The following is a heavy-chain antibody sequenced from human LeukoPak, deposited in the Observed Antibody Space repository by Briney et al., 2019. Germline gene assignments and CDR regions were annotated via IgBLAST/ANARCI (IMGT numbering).Heavy chain of an antibody. Sequence: PSETLSLTCTVSGGSISSSSYYWGWIRQPPGKGLEWIGSIYYSGSTYYNPSLKSRVTISVDTSKNQFSLKLSSVTAADTAVYYCARVWEYSSGWAGAFDIWGQGTMVTVSS. CDR2: IYYSGST. CDR1: GGSISSSSYY. D-gene: IGHD6-19*01. V-gene: IGHV4-39*07. J-gene: IGHJ3*02. CDR3: ARVWEYSSGWAGAFDI.